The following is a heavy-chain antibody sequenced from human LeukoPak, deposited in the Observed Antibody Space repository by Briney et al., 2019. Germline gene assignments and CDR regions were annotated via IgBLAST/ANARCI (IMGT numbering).Heavy chain of an antibody. Sequence: PSETLSLTCTVSGGSIRSSYYYWGWIRQPPGKGLEWIGSIYDSGSTYYNPSLKSRVTISVDTSKNQFSLKLNSVTAADTAVYYCASGLSFRLHWRFDYWGQGTLVTVSS. J-gene: IGHJ4*02. V-gene: IGHV4-39*01. CDR1: GGSIRSSYYY. D-gene: IGHD2/OR15-2a*01. CDR2: IYDSGST. CDR3: ASGLSFRLHWRFDY.